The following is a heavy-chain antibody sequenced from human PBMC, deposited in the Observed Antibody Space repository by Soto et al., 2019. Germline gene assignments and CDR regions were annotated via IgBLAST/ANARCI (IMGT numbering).Heavy chain of an antibody. D-gene: IGHD4-17*01. V-gene: IGHV4-30-2*01. J-gene: IGHJ6*02. Sequence: SEALSVTCVVSHGSTRCRGYCWRWIRQPPGKGLECVGYIYHSGSTYYNPSLKCLVTLSADRSNNQLSLKLSSVTAADMAVYFCARARHGDYGYAMDVWGQGTTVTV. CDR1: HGSTRCRGYC. CDR3: ARARHGDYGYAMDV. CDR2: IYHSGST.